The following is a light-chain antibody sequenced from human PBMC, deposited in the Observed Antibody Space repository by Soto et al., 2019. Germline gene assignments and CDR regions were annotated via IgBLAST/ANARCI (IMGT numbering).Light chain of an antibody. J-gene: IGKJ1*01. Sequence: ETVRTPTPAPLSVSPGERVTLPRRARYGVDSTVAWYQQKPGQALRLLIHSASARAPGFPARFSASGSGTEFTLTISSLQSEDVATYYCQEYNSWPWTFGQGTKVDIK. V-gene: IGKV3-15*01. CDR2: SAS. CDR3: QEYNSWPWT. CDR1: YGVDST.